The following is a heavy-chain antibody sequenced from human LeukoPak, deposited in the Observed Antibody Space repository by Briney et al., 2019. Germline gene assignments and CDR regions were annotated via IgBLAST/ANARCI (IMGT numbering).Heavy chain of an antibody. CDR2: IKQDGSEK. J-gene: IGHJ4*02. CDR1: GFTLSSYW. D-gene: IGHD3-22*01. Sequence: GGSLRLSCAASGFTLSSYWMSWVRQAPGKGLEWVANIKQDGSEKYYVDSVKGRFTISRDNAKNSLYLQMNSLRAEDTAFYYCAKDPLPYYDSSGCFDYWGQGSLVTVSS. CDR3: AKDPLPYYDSSGCFDY. V-gene: IGHV3-7*03.